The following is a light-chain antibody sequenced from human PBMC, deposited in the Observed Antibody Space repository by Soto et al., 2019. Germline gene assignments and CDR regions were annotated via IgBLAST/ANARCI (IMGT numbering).Light chain of an antibody. CDR2: LNSDGSH. J-gene: IGLJ2*01. V-gene: IGLV4-69*01. CDR1: SGHSSYA. Sequence: QSVLTQSPSASASLGASVKLTCTLSSGHSSYAIAWHQQQPEKGPRYLMKLNSDGSHRKGDGIPDRFSGSSSGAERYLIISSLQSEDEADYYCQTWGIAIQVFGGGTKLTVL. CDR3: QTWGIAIQV.